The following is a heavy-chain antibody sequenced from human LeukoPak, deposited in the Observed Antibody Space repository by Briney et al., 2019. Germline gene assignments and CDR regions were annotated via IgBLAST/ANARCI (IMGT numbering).Heavy chain of an antibody. V-gene: IGHV4-59*01. CDR3: AREERDYGSGSYLGFDY. CDR2: IYYSGST. D-gene: IGHD3-10*01. J-gene: IGHJ4*02. CDR1: GGSISSYY. Sequence: SETLSLTCTVSGGSISSYYWSWIRQPPGKGLESIGYIYYSGSTNYNPSLKSRVTISVDTSKNQFSLKLSSVTAADTAVYYCAREERDYGSGSYLGFDYWGQGTLVTVSS.